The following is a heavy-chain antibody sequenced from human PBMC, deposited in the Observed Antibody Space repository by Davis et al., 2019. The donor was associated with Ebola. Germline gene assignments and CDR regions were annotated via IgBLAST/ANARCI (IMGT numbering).Heavy chain of an antibody. CDR1: GGSFTDYF. Sequence: MPSETLSLTCAVYGGSFTDYFWSWIRQPPGKGLEWIGETSHHPDYTNYSPSFGGRVTISVDTSKNQFFLKLSSVTAADTAVYYCARGVDYGERPPDYWGQGTLVTVSS. V-gene: IGHV4-34*01. J-gene: IGHJ4*02. CDR3: ARGVDYGERPPDY. CDR2: TSHHPDYT. D-gene: IGHD4-17*01.